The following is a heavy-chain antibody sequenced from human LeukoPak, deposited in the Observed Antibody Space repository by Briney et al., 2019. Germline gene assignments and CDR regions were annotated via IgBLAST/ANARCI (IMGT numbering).Heavy chain of an antibody. CDR1: GYTFTSYG. D-gene: IGHD3-3*01. CDR3: ARASIYNFWSGYYWNAFDI. V-gene: IGHV1-18*01. Sequence: ASVKVSCKASGYTFTSYGISWVRQAPGQGLEWMGWISAYNGNTNYAQKLQGRVTMTRDTSTSTVYMELSSLRSEDTAVYYCARASIYNFWSGYYWNAFDIWGQGTMVTVSS. J-gene: IGHJ3*02. CDR2: ISAYNGNT.